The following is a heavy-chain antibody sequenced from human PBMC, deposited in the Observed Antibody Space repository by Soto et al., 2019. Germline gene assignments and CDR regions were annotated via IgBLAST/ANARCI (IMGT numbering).Heavy chain of an antibody. D-gene: IGHD6-6*01. CDR3: AREEVLAARGYYYYYMDV. J-gene: IGHJ6*03. Sequence: PGGSLRLSCAASGFTFSSYSMNWVRQAPGKGLEWVSSISSSSSYIYYADSVKGRFTISRDNAKNSLYLQMSSLRAEDTAVYYCAREEVLAARGYYYYYMDVWGKGTTVTVSS. CDR2: ISSSSSYI. V-gene: IGHV3-21*01. CDR1: GFTFSSYS.